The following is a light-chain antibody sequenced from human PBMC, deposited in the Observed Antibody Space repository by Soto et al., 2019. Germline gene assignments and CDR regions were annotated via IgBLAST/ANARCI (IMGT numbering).Light chain of an antibody. CDR1: QNIKNY. V-gene: IGKV1-33*01. J-gene: IGKJ5*01. Sequence: DIHMTQSPSSLSASVGHRVTITCQASQNIKNYLNWYQQKPGRAPKLLIYDASNLEAGVPSRFRGSASGTDFPSTISRLQPEGTATYYCQQYENIPTFGHGTRLEIK. CDR2: DAS. CDR3: QQYENIPT.